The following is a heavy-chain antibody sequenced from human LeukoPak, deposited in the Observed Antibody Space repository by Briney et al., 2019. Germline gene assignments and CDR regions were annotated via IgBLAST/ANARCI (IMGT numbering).Heavy chain of an antibody. Sequence: GGSLRLSCAASGFNFNNFGMHWVRQAPGKGLEWVAIITFDGGNKYYIDSVQGRFTISRDNAKGSLYLQMNSLRDDDTGVYYCARDPGQWLAVRGFDYWGQGTLVTVSS. D-gene: IGHD6-19*01. V-gene: IGHV3-33*08. CDR1: GFNFNNFG. CDR3: ARDPGQWLAVRGFDY. J-gene: IGHJ4*02. CDR2: ITFDGGNK.